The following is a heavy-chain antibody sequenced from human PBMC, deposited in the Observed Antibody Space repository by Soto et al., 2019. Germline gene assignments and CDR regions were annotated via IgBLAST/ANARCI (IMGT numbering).Heavy chain of an antibody. J-gene: IGHJ4*02. CDR3: ARGRTVSSIGPLLV. V-gene: IGHV1-18*01. D-gene: IGHD1-1*01. CDR2: VSPKSGNT. Sequence: QIQLVQSGAEVKKPGASVKVSCKASGYNFFDYGVSWVRQAPGQGLEWMGWVSPKSGNTDYARKVQSRVTMTIDTSPRTAYMELRGLRSDDTAVYYWARGRTVSSIGPLLVWGQGTLVSVSS. CDR1: GYNFFDYG.